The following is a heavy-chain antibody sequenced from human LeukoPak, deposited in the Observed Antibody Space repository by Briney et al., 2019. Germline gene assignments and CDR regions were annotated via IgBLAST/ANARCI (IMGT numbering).Heavy chain of an antibody. CDR2: ISGSGGST. D-gene: IGHD3-22*01. CDR3: LTYYYDSSGYYSSDY. J-gene: IGHJ4*02. Sequence: GGSLRLSCAASGFTFSSYAMSLVRQAPGKGLEWVSAISGSGGSTYYADSVKGRFTISRDNSKNTLYLQMNSLRAEDTAVYYCLTYYYDSSGYYSSDYWGQGTLVTVSS. V-gene: IGHV3-23*01. CDR1: GFTFSSYA.